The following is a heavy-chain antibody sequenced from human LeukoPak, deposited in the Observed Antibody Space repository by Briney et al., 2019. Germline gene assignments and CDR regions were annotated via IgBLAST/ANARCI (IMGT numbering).Heavy chain of an antibody. CDR2: IKQDGSEK. CDR1: GFTFSSYW. CDR3: ASSYYYDSSGYYYYYYYMDV. Sequence: PGGSLRLSCAASGFTFSSYWMSWVRQAPGKGLEWVANIKQDGSEKYYVDSVKGRFTISRDNAKNSLYLQMNSLRAEDTAVYYCASSYYYDSSGYYYYYYYMDVWGEGTTVTVSS. J-gene: IGHJ6*03. V-gene: IGHV3-7*01. D-gene: IGHD3-22*01.